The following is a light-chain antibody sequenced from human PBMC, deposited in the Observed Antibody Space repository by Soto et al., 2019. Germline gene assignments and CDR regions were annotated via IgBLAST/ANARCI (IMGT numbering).Light chain of an antibody. J-gene: IGLJ2*01. CDR1: SSNIGNNY. CDR3: GTWDSSLSSVV. V-gene: IGLV1-51*01. CDR2: DNN. Sequence: QSVLTQPPSVSAAPGQKVTISCSGSSSNIGNNYVSWYQQLPGTAPKLLIYDNNERPSGMPDRFSGSKSGTSATLGITGLQTGDEADYYCGTWDSSLSSVVFGGGTKLTVL.